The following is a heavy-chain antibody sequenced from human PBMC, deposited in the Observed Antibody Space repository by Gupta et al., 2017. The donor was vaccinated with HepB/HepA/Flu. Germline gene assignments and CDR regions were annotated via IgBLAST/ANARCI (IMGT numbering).Heavy chain of an antibody. J-gene: IGHJ4*02. D-gene: IGHD1-14*01. Sequence: QVHLVQSGAEVKKPGASMKVSCKASGYTFTNYYVHWIRQVPGQGPEWMGRINPNNGDTVYAHNVQGRVTMTTDTSITTAYLDLSRLRIDDTAIYYCATIEGLIGTTWGQGALGTISS. V-gene: IGHV1-2*06. CDR3: ATIEGLIGTT. CDR1: GYTFTNYY. CDR2: INPNNGDT.